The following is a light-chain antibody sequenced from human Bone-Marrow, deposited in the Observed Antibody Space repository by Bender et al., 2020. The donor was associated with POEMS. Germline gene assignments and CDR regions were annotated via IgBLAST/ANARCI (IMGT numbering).Light chain of an antibody. CDR1: SSDVGGYDY. CDR2: DVS. V-gene: IGLV2-14*03. Sequence: QSALTQPASVSGSPGQSITISCTGTSSDVGGYDYVSWYQQHPGKAPQLLIYDVSSRPAGISPRFSASKTGNTASLTISGLQAEDDADYFCCSYRTVSGLVFGTGTKVSVL. CDR3: CSYRTVSGLV. J-gene: IGLJ1*01.